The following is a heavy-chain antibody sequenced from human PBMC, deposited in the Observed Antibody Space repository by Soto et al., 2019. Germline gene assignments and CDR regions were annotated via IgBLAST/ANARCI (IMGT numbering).Heavy chain of an antibody. CDR1: GFTFSSYW. J-gene: IGHJ5*02. V-gene: IGHV3-74*01. D-gene: IGHD3-16*01. CDR2: INSDGSST. CDR3: VLRNWFEP. Sequence: GVSLRLSCAASGFTFSSYWMHWVRQAPGKGLVWVSRINSDGSSTSYADSVKGRFTISRDNAKNTLYLQINSLRAEDTAAYYYVLRNWFEPWDQGTLVTVSS.